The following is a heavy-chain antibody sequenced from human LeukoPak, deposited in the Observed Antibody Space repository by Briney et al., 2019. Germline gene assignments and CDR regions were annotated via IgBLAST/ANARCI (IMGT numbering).Heavy chain of an antibody. CDR2: ILSDGSKE. CDR3: ARGYDYGYYFDY. V-gene: IGHV3-30*19. D-gene: IGHD5-12*01. Sequence: GGSLRLSCAASGFTFSSYGMHWVRQAPGKGLEWVAVILSDGSKEFYTDSVKGRFTISRDNSKNTLYLQMNSLRAEDTAVYYCARGYDYGYYFDYWGQGTLVTVSS. J-gene: IGHJ4*02. CDR1: GFTFSSYG.